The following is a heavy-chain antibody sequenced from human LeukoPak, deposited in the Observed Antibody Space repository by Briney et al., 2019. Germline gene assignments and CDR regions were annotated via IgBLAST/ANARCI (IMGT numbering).Heavy chain of an antibody. V-gene: IGHV3-74*01. D-gene: IGHD2-8*01. CDR1: GFTFSHYW. CDR3: ARDRSVTNGGFDY. CDR2: INTDGSDT. J-gene: IGHJ4*02. Sequence: GGSLRLSCAASGFTFSHYWMYWVRQAPGKGLVWVSRINTDGSDTVYADSVKGRFTISRDNAKNTLYLQMNSLRAEDTAVYYCARDRSVTNGGFDYWGQGTLVTVSS.